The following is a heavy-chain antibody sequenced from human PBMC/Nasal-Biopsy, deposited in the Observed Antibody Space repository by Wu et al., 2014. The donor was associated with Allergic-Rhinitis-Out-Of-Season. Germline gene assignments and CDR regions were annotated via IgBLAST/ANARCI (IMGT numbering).Heavy chain of an antibody. CDR1: GFTFSSYW. D-gene: IGHD6-13*01. J-gene: IGHJ4*02. V-gene: IGHV3-7*01. CDR2: IKQDGSEE. CDR3: ARIFGSSALDY. Sequence: SCAASGFTFSSYWMSWVRQAPGKGLEWVANIKQDGSEELYVDSVKGRFTISRDNAKNSLYLQMNSLRAEDTAVYYCARIFGSSALDYWGQGTLVTVSS.